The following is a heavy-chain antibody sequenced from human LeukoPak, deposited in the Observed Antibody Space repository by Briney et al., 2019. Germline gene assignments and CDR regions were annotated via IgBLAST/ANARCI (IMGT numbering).Heavy chain of an antibody. J-gene: IGHJ6*03. CDR2: IYTSGST. Sequence: SETLSLTCTVSGGSISSGSYYWSWIRQPAGKGLEWIGRIYTSGSTNYNPSLKSRVTISVDTSKNQFSLKLSSVTAADTAVYYCARANPSALDYYYYMDVWGKGTTVTVSS. D-gene: IGHD6-13*01. CDR1: GGSISSGSYY. V-gene: IGHV4-61*02. CDR3: ARANPSALDYYYYMDV.